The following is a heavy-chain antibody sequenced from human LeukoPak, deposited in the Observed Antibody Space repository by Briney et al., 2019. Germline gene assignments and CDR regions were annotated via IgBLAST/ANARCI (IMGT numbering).Heavy chain of an antibody. D-gene: IGHD3-10*01. V-gene: IGHV4-4*07. CDR3: ARVSSITMVRGVTNWFDP. Sequence: SETLSLTCTVSGGSISSYYWSWLRQPAGKGLEWIGRIYTSGSTNYNPSLKSRVTMSVDTSKNQFSLKLSSVTAADTAVYYCARVSSITMVRGVTNWFDPWGQGTLVTVSS. J-gene: IGHJ5*02. CDR1: GGSISSYY. CDR2: IYTSGST.